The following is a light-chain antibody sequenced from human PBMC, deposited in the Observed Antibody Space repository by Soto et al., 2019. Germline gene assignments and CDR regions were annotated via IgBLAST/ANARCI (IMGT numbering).Light chain of an antibody. J-gene: IGKJ4*01. CDR1: QSVSSN. V-gene: IGKV3-11*01. CDR3: QQRSNWPLT. CDR2: DAS. Sequence: EILMTQPPATLSVHPRERATLSCRASQSVSSNLAWYQQKPGQAPRLLIYDASNRATGIPARFSGSGSGTDFTLTISSLEPEDFAVYYCQQRSNWPLTSGGGTKVDIK.